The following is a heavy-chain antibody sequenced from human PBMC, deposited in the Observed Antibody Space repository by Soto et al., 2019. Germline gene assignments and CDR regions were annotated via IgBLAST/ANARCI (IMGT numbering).Heavy chain of an antibody. CDR2: INADGTRT. CDR3: ARGIKNYYGTDV. Sequence: EEHLVESGGGLVQPGGSLRLSCAASGFTFTEYWMHWVRQVPGKGLVWVSRINADGTRTNYADSVTGRFTISRDNAKNTVYLQMNSLRAEDTAVFYCARGIKNYYGTDVWGQGTTVTVSS. D-gene: IGHD3-16*01. CDR1: GFTFTEYW. V-gene: IGHV3-74*01. J-gene: IGHJ6*02.